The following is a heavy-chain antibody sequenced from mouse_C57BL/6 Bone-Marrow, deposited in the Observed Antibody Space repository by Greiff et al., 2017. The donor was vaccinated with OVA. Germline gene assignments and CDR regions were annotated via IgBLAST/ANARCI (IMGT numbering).Heavy chain of an antibody. Sequence: EVMLVESGGGLVQPGGSMKLSCAASGFTFSDAWMDWVRQSPEKGLEWVAEIRNKANNHATYYAESVKGRFTISRDDSKSSVYLQMNSLRAEDTGIYYCTLQLGRVFYAMDYWGQGTSVTVSA. J-gene: IGHJ4*01. CDR3: TLQLGRVFYAMDY. D-gene: IGHD4-1*02. V-gene: IGHV6-6*01. CDR2: IRNKANNHAT. CDR1: GFTFSDAW.